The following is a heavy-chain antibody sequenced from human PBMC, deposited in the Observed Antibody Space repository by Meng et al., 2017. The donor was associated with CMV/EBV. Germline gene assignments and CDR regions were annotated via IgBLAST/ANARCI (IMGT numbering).Heavy chain of an antibody. D-gene: IGHD6-13*01. CDR3: ARDLRVDSSSYYYFDY. J-gene: IGHJ4*02. CDR1: GGSTSSYY. CDR2: IYYSGST. V-gene: IGHV4-59*01. Sequence: SETLSLTCTVSGGSTSSYYWSWIRQPPGKGLEWIGYIYYSGSTNYNPSLKSRVTISVDTSKNQFSLKLSSVTAADTAVYYCARDLRVDSSSYYYFDYWGQGTLVTVSS.